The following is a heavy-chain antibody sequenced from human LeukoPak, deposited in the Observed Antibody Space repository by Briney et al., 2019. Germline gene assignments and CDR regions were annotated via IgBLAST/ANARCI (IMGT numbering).Heavy chain of an antibody. CDR2: IKQDGSET. CDR3: ARGAFSIFY. V-gene: IGHV3-7*03. Sequence: GGSLRLSCAASGFTFSSYSMNWVRQAPGKGLECVANIKQDGSETYYVDSVKGRFTISRDNAKNSLYLQMNSLRAGDTAVYYCARGAFSIFYWGQGTLVTVSS. CDR1: GFTFSSYS. J-gene: IGHJ4*02. D-gene: IGHD3-3*02.